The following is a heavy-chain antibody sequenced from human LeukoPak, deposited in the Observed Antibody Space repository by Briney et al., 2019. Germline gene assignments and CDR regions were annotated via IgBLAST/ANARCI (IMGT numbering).Heavy chain of an antibody. V-gene: IGHV3-30*04. D-gene: IGHD6-6*01. CDR1: GFTFSSYA. CDR2: ISYDGSNK. CDR3: AKGSAAARPYYFDS. Sequence: GGSLRLSCAASGFTFSSYAMHWVRQAPGKGLEWVAFISYDGSNKYCADSVKGRFTISRDNTRHTLSLQMNGLRADDTAVYYCAKGSAAARPYYFDSWGQGTLVAVSS. J-gene: IGHJ4*02.